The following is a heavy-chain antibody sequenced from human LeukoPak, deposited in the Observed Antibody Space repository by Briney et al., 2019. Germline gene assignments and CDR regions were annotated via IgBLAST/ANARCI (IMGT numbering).Heavy chain of an antibody. V-gene: IGHV5-51*01. CDR3: ARHREYYYDSSGYYYDY. Sequence: GESLKISCKGSGYSFTSYWIGWVRQMPGKGLEWMGIIYPGDSDTRYGPSFQGQVTISADKSISTAYLQWSSLKASDTAMYYCARHREYYYDSSGYYYDYWGQGTLVTVSS. CDR1: GYSFTSYW. D-gene: IGHD3-22*01. J-gene: IGHJ4*02. CDR2: IYPGDSDT.